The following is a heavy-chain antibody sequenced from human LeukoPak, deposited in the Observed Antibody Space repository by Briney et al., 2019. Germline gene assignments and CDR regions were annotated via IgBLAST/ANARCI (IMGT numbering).Heavy chain of an antibody. D-gene: IGHD5-12*01. J-gene: IGHJ4*02. Sequence: RTGGSLRLSCAASGFGFGTSAMSWVRQAPGKGLEWVSHISASGASLYYADSVKGRFTTSRDNSKKTLYLQMNSLRAEDTALYYCAKDLASTAPRAFDYWGQGTLVTVSS. CDR2: ISASGASL. V-gene: IGHV3-23*01. CDR3: AKDLASTAPRAFDY. CDR1: GFGFGTSA.